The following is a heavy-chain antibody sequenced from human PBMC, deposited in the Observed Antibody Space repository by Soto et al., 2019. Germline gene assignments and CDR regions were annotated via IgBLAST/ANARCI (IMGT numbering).Heavy chain of an antibody. D-gene: IGHD6-13*01. V-gene: IGHV3-73*01. CDR3: TAGIAAAGTPYNWYDP. J-gene: IGHJ5*02. CDR1: GFTFSGSA. Sequence: GGSLRLSCAASGFTFSGSAMHWVRQASGKGLEWVGRIRSKANSYATAYAASVKGRFTISRDDSKNTAYLQMNSLKTEDTAVCYCTAGIAAAGTPYNWYDPWGQGTLVTVSS. CDR2: IRSKANSYAT.